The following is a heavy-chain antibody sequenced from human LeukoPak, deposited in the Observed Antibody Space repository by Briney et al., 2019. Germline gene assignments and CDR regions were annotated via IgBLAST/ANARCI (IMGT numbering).Heavy chain of an antibody. CDR3: AKGRHYYGSGSYLDS. CDR2: ISGSGSTT. Sequence: TGGSLRLSCAASGFTFSSHAMNWLRQAPGKGLEWVSAISGSGSTTYYADSVKGRFTISRDKSKNTLYLQMNSLRAEDTAIYYCAKGRHYYGSGSYLDSWGQGTLVTISS. D-gene: IGHD3-10*01. CDR1: GFTFSSHA. J-gene: IGHJ4*02. V-gene: IGHV3-23*01.